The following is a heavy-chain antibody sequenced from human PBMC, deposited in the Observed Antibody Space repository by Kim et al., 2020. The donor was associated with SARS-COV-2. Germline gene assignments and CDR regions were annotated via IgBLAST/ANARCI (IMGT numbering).Heavy chain of an antibody. CDR3: ARDGDGYNSNRWAFDI. D-gene: IGHD5-12*01. CDR1: GFTFSTYS. V-gene: IGHV3-48*02. J-gene: IGHJ3*02. Sequence: GGSLRLSCAASGFTFSTYSMNWVRQAPGKGLEWLSYISSSGNTIYYAESVKGRFTISRDNAKNSLYLQMNSLRDEDTAVYYCARDGDGYNSNRWAFDIWGQGTMVTVSS. CDR2: ISSSGNTI.